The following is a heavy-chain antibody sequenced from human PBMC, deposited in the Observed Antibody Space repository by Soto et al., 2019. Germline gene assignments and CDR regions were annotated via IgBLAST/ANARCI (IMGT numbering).Heavy chain of an antibody. CDR3: SRDASRDSSARGWFEP. D-gene: IGHD6-13*01. CDR1: GFTFRSFT. Sequence: GGSLRLSCAASGFTFRSFTMNWVRQAPGKGLEWVSTISSNSAYIYYTDALRGRFTISRDNAKNSLHLQMNSLRAEDTAVYYCSRDASRDSSARGWFEPWGPGTLFTVAS. J-gene: IGHJ5*02. V-gene: IGHV3-21*01. CDR2: ISSNSAYI.